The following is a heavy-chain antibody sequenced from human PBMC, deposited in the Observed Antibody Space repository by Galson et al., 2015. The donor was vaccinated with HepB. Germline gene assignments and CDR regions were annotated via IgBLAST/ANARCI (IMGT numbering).Heavy chain of an antibody. D-gene: IGHD3-10*01. J-gene: IGHJ5*02. Sequence: QSGAEVKKPGESLRTSCKDSGYSFTSYWISWVRQMPGKGLGWMGRIDPSDSYTNYSPSFQGHVTISADKSISTAYLQWSSLKASDTAMYYCARQGIVFSYGSWSYLCWFAPWGQGTLVTVSS. V-gene: IGHV5-10-1*01. CDR1: GYSFTSYW. CDR3: ARQGIVFSYGSWSYLCWFAP. CDR2: IDPSDSYT.